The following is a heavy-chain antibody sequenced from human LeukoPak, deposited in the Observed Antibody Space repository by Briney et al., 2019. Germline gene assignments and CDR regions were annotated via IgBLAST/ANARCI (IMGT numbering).Heavy chain of an antibody. V-gene: IGHV3-23*01. J-gene: IGHJ5*02. Sequence: QSGGSLRLSCAASGFTFSSYAMSWVRQAPGKGLEWVSAISGSGGSTYYADSVKGRFTISRDNSKNTLYLQMNSLRAEDTAVYYWANSFTVFRSGFDPWGQGTLVTVSS. CDR3: ANSFTVFRSGFDP. CDR2: ISGSGGST. D-gene: IGHD3-9*01. CDR1: GFTFSSYA.